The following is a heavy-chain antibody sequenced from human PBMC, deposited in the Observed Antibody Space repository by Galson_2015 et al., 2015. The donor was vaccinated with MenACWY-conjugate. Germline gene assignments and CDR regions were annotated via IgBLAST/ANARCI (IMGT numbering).Heavy chain of an antibody. V-gene: IGHV4-39*07. D-gene: IGHD2-21*02. CDR1: GASISYSGYS. Sequence: LSLTCSVSGASISYSGYSWDWIRRPPGRGLEWIGRVSNGGSTYSNPSLKSRVTMPVDTSKNQISLRLSSVTAADTAVYYCARQKKALYCGGDCYSFDQWGPGILVTVSS. CDR3: ARQKKALYCGGDCYSFDQ. CDR2: VSNGGST. J-gene: IGHJ4*02.